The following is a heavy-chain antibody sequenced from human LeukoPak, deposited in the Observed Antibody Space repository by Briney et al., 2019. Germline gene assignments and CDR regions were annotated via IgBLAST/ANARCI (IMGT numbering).Heavy chain of an antibody. CDR2: MNPNSGGT. D-gene: IGHD1-20*01. CDR1: GYTFTSYD. V-gene: IGHV1-2*02. J-gene: IGHJ5*02. CDR3: ARASITGTWFDP. Sequence: RASVKVSCKASGYTFTSYDINWVRQATGQGLEWMGWMNPNSGGTNYAQKFQGRVTMTRDTSISTAYMELSRLRSDDTAVYYCARASITGTWFDPWGQGTLVTVSS.